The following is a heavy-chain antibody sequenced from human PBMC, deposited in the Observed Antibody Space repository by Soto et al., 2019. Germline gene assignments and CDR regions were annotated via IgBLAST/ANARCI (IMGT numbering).Heavy chain of an antibody. CDR2: ISWNSDSI. Sequence: ESGGGLVQPGRSLRLSCAGSGFIFDDFAIHWVRQAPGKGLEWVSGISWNSDSIGYADSVKGRFTISRDNTKNALYLQMNSLRVEDTALYYCTKVGWLYDFWSGPLDFELWGQGTLVTVSS. CDR3: TKVGWLYDFWSGPLDFEL. CDR1: GFIFDDFA. V-gene: IGHV3-9*01. J-gene: IGHJ4*02. D-gene: IGHD3-3*01.